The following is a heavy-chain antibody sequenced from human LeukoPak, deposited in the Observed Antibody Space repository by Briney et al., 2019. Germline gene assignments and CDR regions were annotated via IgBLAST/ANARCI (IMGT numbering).Heavy chain of an antibody. D-gene: IGHD3-16*01. CDR3: ARGGGLDV. J-gene: IGHJ6*02. CDR2: INHNGNVN. Sequence: GSLRLSWATPGINFNSFLVKLARPAPGKGLEWVASINHNGNVNYYVDSVKGRFTISRDNAKNSLYLQMSNLRAEDTAVYFCARGGGLDVWGQGATVTVSS. CDR1: GINFNSFL. V-gene: IGHV3-7*03.